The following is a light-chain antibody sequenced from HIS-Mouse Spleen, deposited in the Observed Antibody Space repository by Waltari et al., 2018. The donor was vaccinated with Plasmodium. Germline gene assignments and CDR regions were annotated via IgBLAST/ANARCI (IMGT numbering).Light chain of an antibody. CDR2: AAS. CDR1: QGISSY. Sequence: DIQLTQSPSFLSASVGDRVTITCRASQGISSYLAWYQKKPGKAPKLLIYAASTLQSGVPSRFRGSGSGTEFTLTISSLQPEDFATYYCQQLNSYPYTFGQGTKLEIK. V-gene: IGKV1-9*01. J-gene: IGKJ2*01. CDR3: QQLNSYPYT.